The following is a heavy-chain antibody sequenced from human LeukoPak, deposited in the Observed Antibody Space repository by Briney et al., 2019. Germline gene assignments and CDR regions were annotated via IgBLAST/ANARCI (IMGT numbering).Heavy chain of an antibody. D-gene: IGHD3-22*01. Sequence: PGGSLRLSCATSGFTFTTFWMHWVRQAPGKALVWVSRINHDGSSTNYADSVKGRFTISRDNAQHTVYLQMNSLRAEDTAVYYCAKDRYYYDSSGYHWGQGTLVTVSS. CDR1: GFTFTTFW. CDR3: AKDRYYYDSSGYH. V-gene: IGHV3-74*01. CDR2: INHDGSST. J-gene: IGHJ5*02.